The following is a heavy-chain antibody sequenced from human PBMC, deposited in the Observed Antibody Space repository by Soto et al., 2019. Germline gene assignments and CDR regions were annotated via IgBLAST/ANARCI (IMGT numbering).Heavy chain of an antibody. CDR3: AGGGTPIDY. Sequence: QVQLVQSGAEVKKPGASVKVSCKTSGYTFTNFGLSWVRQAPGQGLEWMGWISAYNGNTNYAQNFQGRVTMTTDTPTIAAYMELRSLMSGDTAVYYFAGGGTPIDYWGQGTLVTVSS. J-gene: IGHJ4*02. CDR1: GYTFTNFG. CDR2: ISAYNGNT. D-gene: IGHD3-16*01. V-gene: IGHV1-18*01.